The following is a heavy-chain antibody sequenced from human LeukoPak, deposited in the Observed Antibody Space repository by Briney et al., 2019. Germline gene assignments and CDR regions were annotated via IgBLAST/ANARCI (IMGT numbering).Heavy chain of an antibody. D-gene: IGHD1-14*01. J-gene: IGHJ4*02. V-gene: IGHV3-21*01. CDR3: ATETIGRHYDY. Sequence: AGGSLRLSCAASGFSFSSSGINWVRQAPGKGLEWVSSIGSTGTDRYYADSVEGRFTISRDNAKNSLYLQMNSLRAEDTAVYYCATETIGRHYDYWGQGTLLTVSS. CDR2: IGSTGTDR. CDR1: GFSFSSSG.